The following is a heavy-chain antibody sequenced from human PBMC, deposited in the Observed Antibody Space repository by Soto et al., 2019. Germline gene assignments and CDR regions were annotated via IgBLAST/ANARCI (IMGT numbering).Heavy chain of an antibody. V-gene: IGHV3-21*01. D-gene: IGHD3-9*01. CDR1: GFTFSSYS. J-gene: IGHJ5*02. CDR2: ISSSSSYI. Sequence: EVQLVESGGGLVKPGGSLRLSCAASGFTFSSYSMNWVRQAPGKGLEWVSSISSSSSYIYYADSVKGRFTISRDKAKNSLYLQMNSLRAEDTAVYYCARDFDQYYYILTGYFTAGFDPWGQGPLVTVSS. CDR3: ARDFDQYYYILTGYFTAGFDP.